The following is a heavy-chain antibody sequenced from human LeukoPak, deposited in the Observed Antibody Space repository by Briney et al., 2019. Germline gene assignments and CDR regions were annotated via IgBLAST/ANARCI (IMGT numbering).Heavy chain of an antibody. CDR2: INPNSGGT. CDR1: GYTFTGYY. Sequence: ASVKVSCKASGYTFTGYYMHWVRQAPGQGLEWMGWINPNSGGTNYAQKFQGRVTMTRDTSISTAYMELSRLRSDDTAVYYCARAAMVTGAFDIWGQGIMVTVSS. J-gene: IGHJ3*02. CDR3: ARAAMVTGAFDI. D-gene: IGHD5-18*01. V-gene: IGHV1-2*02.